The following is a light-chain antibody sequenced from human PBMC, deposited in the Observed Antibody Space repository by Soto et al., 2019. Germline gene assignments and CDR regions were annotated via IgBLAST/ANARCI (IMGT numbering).Light chain of an antibody. CDR2: EGS. J-gene: IGLJ1*01. CDR3: CSYAGV. CDR1: SSDVGSYNL. Sequence: QSALTQPASVSGSPGQSITISCTGTSSDVGSYNLVSWYQQHPGKAPKLMIYEGSKRPSGVSNRFSGSKSGNTASLTISGLQAEDEADYYCCSYAGVFGTGTKVTVL. V-gene: IGLV2-23*01.